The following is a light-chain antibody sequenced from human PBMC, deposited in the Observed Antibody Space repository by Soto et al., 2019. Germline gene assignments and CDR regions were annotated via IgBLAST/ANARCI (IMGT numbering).Light chain of an antibody. CDR1: SSDVGGYNY. CDR2: EVT. Sequence: QSALTQPASVSGSPGQSITISCTGTSSDVGGYNYVSWYQQHPDKAPKLMIYEVTNRPSGVSNRFSGSKSGNTASLTISGLQDEDEADYYCSSYTSSSPDVFGTGTKLTVL. V-gene: IGLV2-14*01. J-gene: IGLJ1*01. CDR3: SSYTSSSPDV.